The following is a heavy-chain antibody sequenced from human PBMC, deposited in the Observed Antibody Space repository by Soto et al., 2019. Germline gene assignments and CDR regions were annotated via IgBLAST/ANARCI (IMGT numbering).Heavy chain of an antibody. Sequence: PVGSLRLSCAASGFTFSGSAMHWVRQASGKGLEWVGRIRSKANSYATAYAASVKGRFTISRDDSKNTAYLQMNSLKTEDTAVYYCTRHYDILTGYSYNWFDPWGQGTLVTVSS. V-gene: IGHV3-73*01. J-gene: IGHJ5*02. D-gene: IGHD3-9*01. CDR2: IRSKANSYAT. CDR1: GFTFSGSA. CDR3: TRHYDILTGYSYNWFDP.